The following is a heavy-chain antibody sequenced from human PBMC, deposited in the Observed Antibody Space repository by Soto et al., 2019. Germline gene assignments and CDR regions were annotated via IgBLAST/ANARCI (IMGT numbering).Heavy chain of an antibody. CDR1: GGSVSSGDYY. CDR3: AREATYYDILTGYWALDWFDP. D-gene: IGHD3-9*01. Sequence: PSETLSLTCTVFGGSVSSGDYYWSWMRQPPGKGLEWIGYVYYSGSTNYNPSLKSRVTISVDTSKNQFSLKLSSVTAGDTAVYYCAREATYYDILTGYWALDWFDPWGQGTLVTVSS. J-gene: IGHJ5*02. CDR2: VYYSGST. V-gene: IGHV4-61*08.